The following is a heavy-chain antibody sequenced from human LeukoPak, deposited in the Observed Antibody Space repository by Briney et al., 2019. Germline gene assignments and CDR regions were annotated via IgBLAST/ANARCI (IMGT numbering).Heavy chain of an antibody. Sequence: ASVKVSCKASGYTFTGYYMHWVRQAPGQGLEWMGWINPNSGGTNYAQKFQGRVTMTRDTSISTAYMELSRLRSDDTAVYYCARDGRLAYCGGDCYSGRFYYYMDVWGKGTTVTISS. V-gene: IGHV1-2*02. CDR1: GYTFTGYY. J-gene: IGHJ6*03. D-gene: IGHD2-21*02. CDR2: INPNSGGT. CDR3: ARDGRLAYCGGDCYSGRFYYYMDV.